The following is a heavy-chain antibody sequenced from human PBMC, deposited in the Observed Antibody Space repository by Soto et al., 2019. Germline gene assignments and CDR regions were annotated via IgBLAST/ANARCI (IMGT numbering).Heavy chain of an antibody. J-gene: IGHJ6*02. D-gene: IGHD2-2*01. V-gene: IGHV1-69*13. Sequence: ASVKVSCKASGGTFGSYAISWVRQAPGQGLEWMGGIIPIFGTANYAQKFQGRVTITADESTSTAYMELSSLRSEDTAVYYCARDRYQLLPYYYGMDVWGQGTTVTVSS. CDR3: ARDRYQLLPYYYGMDV. CDR1: GGTFGSYA. CDR2: IIPIFGTA.